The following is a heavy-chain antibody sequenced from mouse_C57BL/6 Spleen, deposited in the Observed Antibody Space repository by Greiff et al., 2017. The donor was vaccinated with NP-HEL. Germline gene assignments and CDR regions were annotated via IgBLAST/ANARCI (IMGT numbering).Heavy chain of an antibody. CDR1: GYTFTDYY. Sequence: VQLQQSGPELVKPGASVKISCKASGYTFTDYYMNWVKQSHGKSLEWIGDINPNNGGTSYNQKFKGKATLTVDKSSSTAYMELRRLPSEASAVYYCASGDGSLWFAYWGQGTLVTVSA. V-gene: IGHV1-26*01. CDR2: INPNNGGT. D-gene: IGHD2-3*01. CDR3: ASGDGSLWFAY. J-gene: IGHJ3*01.